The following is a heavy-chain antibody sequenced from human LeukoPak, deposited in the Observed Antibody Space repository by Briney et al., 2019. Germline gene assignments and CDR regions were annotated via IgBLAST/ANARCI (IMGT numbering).Heavy chain of an antibody. V-gene: IGHV4-59*01. D-gene: IGHD2-15*01. CDR2: IYYSGRT. J-gene: IGHJ5*02. CDR1: GGSISSYY. CDR3: SSCSGGRCLSGFDP. Sequence: SETLSLTCSVSGGSISSYYWSWIRQPPGKGLEWIGYIYYSGRTSYNPSLKSRVTISVDTSKNQFSLRLNSVTAADTAVYYCSSCSGGRCLSGFDPWGQGTLVTVSS.